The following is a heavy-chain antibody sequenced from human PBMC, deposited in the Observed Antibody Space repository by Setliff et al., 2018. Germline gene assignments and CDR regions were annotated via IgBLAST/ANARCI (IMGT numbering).Heavy chain of an antibody. CDR1: GGSFSGYY. Sequence: SETLSLTCAVYGGSFSGYYWSWIRQPPGKRLEWIGEIIHSGSTNYSPSLKSRVTISMDTSKNQFSLKLSYVTAADTAVYYCARDLGHGGDSDYWGQGILVTVSS. CDR2: IIHSGST. J-gene: IGHJ4*02. CDR3: ARDLGHGGDSDY. D-gene: IGHD2-21*02. V-gene: IGHV4-34*12.